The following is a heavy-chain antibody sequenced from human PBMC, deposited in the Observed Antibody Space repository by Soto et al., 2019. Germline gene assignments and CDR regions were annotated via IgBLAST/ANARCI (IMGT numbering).Heavy chain of an antibody. CDR3: ERDWLAGEPPRRWNY. Sequence: EVQLVESGGGLVQPGGSLRLSCIGSGFTFGNYWMSWVRQAPGKGLEWVANIKPDGSDKDYEESVKGRFTISRDNAKNSRHLQMNRLIAEERAVYLCERDWLAGEPPRRWNYWGQGTLVTGSS. CDR1: GFTFGNYW. V-gene: IGHV3-7*05. J-gene: IGHJ4*01. CDR2: IKPDGSDK. D-gene: IGHD7-27*01.